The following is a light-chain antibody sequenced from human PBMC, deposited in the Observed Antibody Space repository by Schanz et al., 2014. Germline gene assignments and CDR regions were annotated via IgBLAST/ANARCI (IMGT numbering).Light chain of an antibody. CDR2: DVS. CDR3: CSYGGSYTWV. J-gene: IGLJ3*02. CDR1: SSDVGGYNY. Sequence: QSALTQPRSVSGSPGQSVAISCTGTSSDVGGYNYVSWFQQHPGTAPKLMISDVSHRPSGVPDRFSGSKSGNTASLTISGLQAEDEADYYCCSYGGSYTWVFGGGTKLTVL. V-gene: IGLV2-11*01.